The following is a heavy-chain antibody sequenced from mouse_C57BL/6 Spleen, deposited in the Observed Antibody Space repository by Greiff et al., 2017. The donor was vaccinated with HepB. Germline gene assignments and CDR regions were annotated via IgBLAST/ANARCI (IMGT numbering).Heavy chain of an antibody. CDR1: GYSFTGYY. V-gene: IGHV1-42*01. CDR2: INPSTGGT. Sequence: VQLQQSGPELVKPGASVKISCKASGYSFTGYYMNWVKQSPEKSLEWIGEINPSTGGTTYNQKFKAKATLTVDKSSSTAYMQLKSLTSGDSAVYYCARRGYGSSFDYWGQGTTLTVSS. CDR3: ARRGYGSSFDY. J-gene: IGHJ2*01. D-gene: IGHD1-1*01.